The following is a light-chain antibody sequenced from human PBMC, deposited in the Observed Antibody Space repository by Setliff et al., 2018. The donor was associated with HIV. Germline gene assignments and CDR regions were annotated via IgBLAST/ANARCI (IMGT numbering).Light chain of an antibody. V-gene: IGLV2-11*01. CDR1: SSDVGAYNF. J-gene: IGLJ1*01. CDR2: EVN. Sequence: QSALTQPRSVSGSPGQSVTFSCTGSSSDVGAYNFVSWYQQHPGKAPKLMIYEVNNRPSGVPDRFSGSSSGNTASLTISGLQAEDEADYYCSSYASTSYGSNGTYVFGTGTKVTVL. CDR3: SSYASTSYGSNGTYV.